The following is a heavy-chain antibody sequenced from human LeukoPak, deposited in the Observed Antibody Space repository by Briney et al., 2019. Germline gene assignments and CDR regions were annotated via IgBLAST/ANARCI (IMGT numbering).Heavy chain of an antibody. D-gene: IGHD2-2*01. Sequence: ASVKVSCKASGYTFSSYGISWVRQAPGQGLEWMGWISAYNGNTNYAQKLQGRVTMTTDTSTSTAYMELRSLRSDDTAVYYCARDGSVYCSSTSCYSGYYYYGMDVWGQGTTVTVSS. V-gene: IGHV1-18*01. CDR1: GYTFSSYG. CDR2: ISAYNGNT. CDR3: ARDGSVYCSSTSCYSGYYYYGMDV. J-gene: IGHJ6*02.